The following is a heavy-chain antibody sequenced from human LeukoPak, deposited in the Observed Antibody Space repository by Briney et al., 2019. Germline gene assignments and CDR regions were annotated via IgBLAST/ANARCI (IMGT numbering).Heavy chain of an antibody. CDR2: ISPSGDIT. CDR1: GFIFSSHG. J-gene: IGHJ4*02. CDR3: AKGPAMVPFTPFDY. V-gene: IGHV3-23*01. Sequence: GGTLRLSCAASGFIFSSHGMNWVRQAPGKGLEWVSGISPSGDITYYADSVKGRFTISRDNSKNTVYLQMNSLRAEDTAVYYCAKGPAMVPFTPFDYWGQGTLVTVSS. D-gene: IGHD5-18*01.